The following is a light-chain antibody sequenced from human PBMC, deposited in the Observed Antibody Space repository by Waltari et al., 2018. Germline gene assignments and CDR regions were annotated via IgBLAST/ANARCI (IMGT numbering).Light chain of an antibody. Sequence: EIVMTQSPLSLSVTPGEPASISCRSSQSLLHSNGYNFLDWYVQKPGQSPQVLIYLGSYRACGVPDRFSSSGSGTDFTLKISRVEGEDVGIYYCMGALQTATFGPGTRLDIK. CDR1: QSLLHSNGYNF. CDR3: MGALQTAT. J-gene: IGKJ5*01. V-gene: IGKV2-28*01. CDR2: LGS.